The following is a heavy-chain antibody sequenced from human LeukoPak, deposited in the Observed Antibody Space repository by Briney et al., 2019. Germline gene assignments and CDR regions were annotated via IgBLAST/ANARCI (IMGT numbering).Heavy chain of an antibody. CDR3: ARDSGVWFGELSGAYDY. J-gene: IGHJ4*02. V-gene: IGHV3-48*03. CDR2: ISSSGSTI. D-gene: IGHD3-10*01. Sequence: GGSLRLSCAASGFTFSSYEMNWVRQAPGEGLEWVSYISSSGSTIYYADSVKGRFTISRDNAKNSLYLQMNSLRAEDTAVYYCARDSGVWFGELSGAYDYWGQGTLVTVSS. CDR1: GFTFSSYE.